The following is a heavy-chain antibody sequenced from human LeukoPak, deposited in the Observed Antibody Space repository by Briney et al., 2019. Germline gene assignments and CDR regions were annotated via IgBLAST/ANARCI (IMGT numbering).Heavy chain of an antibody. CDR2: IYSGGTT. J-gene: IGHJ4*02. CDR3: TRGASVPATRSFDY. D-gene: IGHD6-19*01. CDR1: GFTVSSDY. Sequence: GGSLRLSCSASGFTVSSDYMSWVRQAPGKGLAWLSVIYSGGTTYYADSVKGRFTISRDNFKNTVYLQMNSLRVEDTAMYYCTRGASVPATRSFDYWGQGTLVTVSS. V-gene: IGHV3-66*01.